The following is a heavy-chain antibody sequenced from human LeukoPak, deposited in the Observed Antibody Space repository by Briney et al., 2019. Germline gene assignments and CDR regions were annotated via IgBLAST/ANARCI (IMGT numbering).Heavy chain of an antibody. CDR2: IYTDGST. Sequence: GGSLRLSCAASGFIVSSNYMNWVRQAQGKGLEWVSVIYTDGSTYYADSVKGRFTISRDISRNTVHLQMNSLRAEDTAVYYCARDYDGSGSHPYYYYGMDVWGQGTTVTVSS. D-gene: IGHD3-10*01. CDR1: GFIVSSNY. J-gene: IGHJ6*02. CDR3: ARDYDGSGSHPYYYYGMDV. V-gene: IGHV3-53*01.